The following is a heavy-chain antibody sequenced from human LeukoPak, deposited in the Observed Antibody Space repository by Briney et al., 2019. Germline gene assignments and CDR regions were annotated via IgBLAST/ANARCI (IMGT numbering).Heavy chain of an antibody. Sequence: GGSLRLSCAASGFTFDDYAMHWVRQAPGKGLEWVSGISWNSNSIDYADSVKGRFTISRDNAKNSLYLQMNSLRAEDTAVYYCARETPYSSSWTVFDYRGQGTLVTVSS. V-gene: IGHV3-9*01. J-gene: IGHJ4*02. CDR2: ISWNSNSI. CDR1: GFTFDDYA. CDR3: ARETPYSSSWTVFDY. D-gene: IGHD6-13*01.